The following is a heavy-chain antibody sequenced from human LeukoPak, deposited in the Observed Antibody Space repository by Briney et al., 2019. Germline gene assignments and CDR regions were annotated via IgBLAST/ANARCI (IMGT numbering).Heavy chain of an antibody. Sequence: ASVKVSCKASGYTFTGYYMHWVRQAPGQRPEWMGWINVGNGNTKYSQKFQDRVTIARETSASTAYMELNSLTFEDTAVYYCARTSLSACDYWGQGTLVTVSS. V-gene: IGHV1-3*01. CDR1: GYTFTGYY. D-gene: IGHD3-16*02. J-gene: IGHJ4*02. CDR2: INVGNGNT. CDR3: ARTSLSACDY.